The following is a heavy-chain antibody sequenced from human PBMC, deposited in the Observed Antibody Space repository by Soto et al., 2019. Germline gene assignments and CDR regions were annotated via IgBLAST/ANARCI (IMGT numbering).Heavy chain of an antibody. Sequence: GGSLRLSCAASGFMFSNYNMSWYRQAPGRGLEWVSSIYSSSDYIYYADSVKGRFTISRDNAKNLLFLHMSSLRAEDTAVYYYARREDIDYWGQGTLVTVSS. V-gene: IGHV3-21*01. D-gene: IGHD2-15*01. CDR2: IYSSSDYI. J-gene: IGHJ4*02. CDR3: ARREDIDY. CDR1: GFMFSNYN.